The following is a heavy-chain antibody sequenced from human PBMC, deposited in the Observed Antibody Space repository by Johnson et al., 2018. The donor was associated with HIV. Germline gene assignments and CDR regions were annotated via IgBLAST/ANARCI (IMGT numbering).Heavy chain of an antibody. J-gene: IGHJ3*02. CDR1: GFTFSDYA. V-gene: IGHV3-30*04. CDR2: ISSDGNNK. CDR3: ARSPETGDRLWRAFDI. D-gene: IGHD4-17*01. Sequence: QVQLVESGGGVVQPGRSLRLSCAASGFTFSDYAMHWVRQAPGKGLEWVASISSDGNNKYFAESVKGRFTISRDNSKKTLYVQMNSLRVEDTAVYYCARSPETGDRLWRAFDIWGHGTMVTVSS.